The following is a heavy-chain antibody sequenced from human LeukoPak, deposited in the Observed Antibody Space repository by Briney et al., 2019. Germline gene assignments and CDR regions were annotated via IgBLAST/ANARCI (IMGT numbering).Heavy chain of an antibody. J-gene: IGHJ4*02. Sequence: WRSLRLSCAASGFTFSNYDMYWVRQAPGKGLEWVAVIWYDGSNKDYPDSVKGRFTISRDHSKNTLYLQMNSLRAEDTSVYYCARRMDYFFDYWGQGTLVTVSS. CDR3: ARRMDYFFDY. V-gene: IGHV3-33*01. CDR1: GFTFSNYD. CDR2: IWYDGSNK. D-gene: IGHD3/OR15-3a*01.